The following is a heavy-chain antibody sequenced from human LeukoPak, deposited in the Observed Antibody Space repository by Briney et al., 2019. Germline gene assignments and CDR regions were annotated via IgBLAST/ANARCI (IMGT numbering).Heavy chain of an antibody. D-gene: IGHD4-17*01. CDR2: IYYSGST. V-gene: IGHV4-59*08. Sequence: PSETLSLTCTVSGGSISSYYWSWIRQPPGKGLEWIGYIYYSGSTNYNPSLKSRVTISVDTPKNQFSLKLSSVTAADTAVDCCARLRGYGDYFDYWGQGTLVTVSS. CDR1: GGSISSYY. J-gene: IGHJ4*02. CDR3: ARLRGYGDYFDY.